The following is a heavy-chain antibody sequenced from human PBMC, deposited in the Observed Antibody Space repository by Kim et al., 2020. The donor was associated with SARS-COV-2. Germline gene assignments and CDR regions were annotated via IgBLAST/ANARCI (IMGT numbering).Heavy chain of an antibody. CDR2: MNPNSGNT. V-gene: IGHV1-8*01. Sequence: ASVKVSCKASGYTFTSYDINWVRQATGQGLEWMGWMNPNSGNTGYAQKFQGRVTMTRNTSISTAYMELSSLRSEDTAVYYCARGGGIRFLEWLPTREIYGMDVWGQGTTVTVSS. CDR3: ARGGGIRFLEWLPTREIYGMDV. CDR1: GYTFTSYD. D-gene: IGHD3-3*01. J-gene: IGHJ6*02.